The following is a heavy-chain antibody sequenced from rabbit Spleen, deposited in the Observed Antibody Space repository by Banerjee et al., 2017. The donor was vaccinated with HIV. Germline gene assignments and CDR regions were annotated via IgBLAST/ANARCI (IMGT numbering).Heavy chain of an antibody. CDR2: INCATGKS. V-gene: IGHV1S45*01. J-gene: IGHJ6*01. CDR1: GFSFSDRDV. CDR3: ARDAGTSFSTYGMDL. Sequence: QEQLEESGGGLVKPEGSLTLTCKASGFSFSDRDVMCWVRQAPGKGLEWIACINCATGKSVYASWAKGRFIMSRTSSTKVTLQMTSLTAADTATYFCARDAGTSFSTYGMDLWGPGTLVTVS. D-gene: IGHD8-1*01.